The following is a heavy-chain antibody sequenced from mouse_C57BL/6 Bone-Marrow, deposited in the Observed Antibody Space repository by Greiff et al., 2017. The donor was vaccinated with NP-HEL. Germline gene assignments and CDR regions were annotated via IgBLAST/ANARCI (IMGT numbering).Heavy chain of an antibody. J-gene: IGHJ2*01. CDR1: GYTFTSYL. V-gene: IGHV1-72*01. Sequence: QVHVKQPGAELVKPGASVKLSCKASGYTFTSYLMHWVKQRPGRGLEWIGRIDPNSGGTKYNEKFKSKATLTVDKPSSTAYMQLNSLTSEDSAVYYCARYYYGSSSVDYWGRGTTLTVTS. CDR3: ARYYYGSSSVDY. CDR2: IDPNSGGT. D-gene: IGHD1-1*01.